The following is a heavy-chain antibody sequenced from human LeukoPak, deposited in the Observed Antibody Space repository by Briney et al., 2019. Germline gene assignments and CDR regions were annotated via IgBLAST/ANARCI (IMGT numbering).Heavy chain of an antibody. CDR1: GDSVSSNSAS. CDR2: TYYRSKWYN. Sequence: SQTLSLTCAISGDSVSSNSASWNWIRQSPSRGLEWLGRTYYRSKWYNGYAVSVKSRITINPDTSKNQFSPHLNSVTPEDTAVYYCAREVDGTGAFDIWGQGTMVTVSS. J-gene: IGHJ3*02. CDR3: AREVDGTGAFDI. D-gene: IGHD6-19*01. V-gene: IGHV6-1*01.